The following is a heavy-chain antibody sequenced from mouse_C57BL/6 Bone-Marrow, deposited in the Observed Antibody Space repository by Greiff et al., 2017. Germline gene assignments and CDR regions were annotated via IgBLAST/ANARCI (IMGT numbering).Heavy chain of an antibody. V-gene: IGHV1-64*01. CDR3: SRPANWAWFAY. J-gene: IGHJ3*01. CDR1: GYTFTSYW. Sequence: QVQLQQPGAELVKPGASVKLSCTASGYTFTSYWMHWVKQRPGQGLEWIGMIHPNSGSTNYNEKFKSKATLTVDKSSSTAYMQLSSMTSEDSAVYYCSRPANWAWFAYWGQGTLVTVSA. D-gene: IGHD4-1*01. CDR2: IHPNSGST.